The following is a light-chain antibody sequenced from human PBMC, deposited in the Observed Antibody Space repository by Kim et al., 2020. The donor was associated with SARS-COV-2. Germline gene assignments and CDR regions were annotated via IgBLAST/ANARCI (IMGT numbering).Light chain of an antibody. Sequence: EVVMTQSPATLSVSPGERVTLSCRASQSVSSNLAWYQQKPGQAPRLLIYGASTRATVIPDRFSGSGSGTEFTLTISSLQSEDFAVYYCQQFNNWPLTFGGGTKLEI. J-gene: IGKJ4*01. CDR2: GAS. CDR1: QSVSSN. CDR3: QQFNNWPLT. V-gene: IGKV3-15*01.